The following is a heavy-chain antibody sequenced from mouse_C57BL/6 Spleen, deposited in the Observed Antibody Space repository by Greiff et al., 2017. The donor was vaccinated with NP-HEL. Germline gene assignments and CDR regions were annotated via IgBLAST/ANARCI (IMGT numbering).Heavy chain of an antibody. J-gene: IGHJ1*03. V-gene: IGHV5-4*01. D-gene: IGHD1-1*01. CDR3: AREGVVARVDV. CDR2: ISDGGSYT. CDR1: GFTFSSYA. Sequence: DVMLVESGGGLVKPGGSLKLSCAASGFTFSSYAMSWVRQTPEKRLEWVATISDGGSYTYYPDNVKGRFTISRDNAKNNLYLQMSHLKSEDTAMYYCAREGVVARVDVWGTGTTVTVSS.